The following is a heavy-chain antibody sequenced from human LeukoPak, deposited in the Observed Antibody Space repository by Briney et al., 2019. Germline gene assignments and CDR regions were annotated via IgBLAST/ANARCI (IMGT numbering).Heavy chain of an antibody. Sequence: SETLSLTCAVYGGSFSGYYWSWIRQPPGKGLEWIGEIDHSGSANYNPSLKSRVAISIDTSKNWFSLRLTSVTAADTAVYYCAANPSGHYWGQGTLVTASS. CDR2: IDHSGSA. D-gene: IGHD3-10*01. J-gene: IGHJ4*02. CDR3: AANPSGHY. V-gene: IGHV4-34*01. CDR1: GGSFSGYY.